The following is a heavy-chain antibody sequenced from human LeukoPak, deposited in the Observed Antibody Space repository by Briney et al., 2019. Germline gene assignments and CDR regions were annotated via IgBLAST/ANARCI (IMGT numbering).Heavy chain of an antibody. V-gene: IGHV3-7*01. J-gene: IGHJ4*02. CDR1: GFTFSSYW. Sequence: PGGSLRLSCAASGFTFSSYWMSWVRRAPGKGLEWVANIKEDGSEKHCVDSVKGRFTISRDNAKNSLYLQMNSLRAEDTAVYYCASFSGWYYYFDYWGQGTLVTASS. CDR3: ASFSGWYYYFDY. D-gene: IGHD6-19*01. CDR2: IKEDGSEK.